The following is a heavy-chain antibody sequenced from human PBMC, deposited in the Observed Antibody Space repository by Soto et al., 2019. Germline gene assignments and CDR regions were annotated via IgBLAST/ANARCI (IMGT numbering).Heavy chain of an antibody. CDR2: ISYDGSDK. J-gene: IGHJ6*02. D-gene: IGHD5-18*01. CDR3: ARDTGPNGYNYYYFGMDV. Sequence: LRLSCAASGFTFSNYAMHWVRQAPGKGLEWVAVISYDGSDKYNANSVKGRFTISRDNSKNTLYLQMNSLRAEDTAVYYCARDTGPNGYNYYYFGMDVWGQGTTVTVSS. V-gene: IGHV3-30-3*01. CDR1: GFTFSNYA.